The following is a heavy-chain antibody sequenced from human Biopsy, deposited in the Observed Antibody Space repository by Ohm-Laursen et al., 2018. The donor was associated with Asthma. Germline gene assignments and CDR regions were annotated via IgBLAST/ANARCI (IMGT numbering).Heavy chain of an antibody. CDR1: GGSISSNFYY. Sequence: TLSLTCAVSGGSISSNFYYWGWIRQPPGKGLEWIGNIYKSGQVYYNLSLKSRVTISVDTSKNQFSLQLRSVTAADTAVYYCARQKLVAAEGPFDIWGQGTMVTVSS. CDR2: IYKSGQV. J-gene: IGHJ3*02. CDR3: ARQKLVAAEGPFDI. V-gene: IGHV4-39*01. D-gene: IGHD1-26*01.